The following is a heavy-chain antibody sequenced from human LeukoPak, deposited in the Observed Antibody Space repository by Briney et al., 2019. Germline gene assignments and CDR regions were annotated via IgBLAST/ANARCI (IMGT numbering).Heavy chain of an antibody. V-gene: IGHV4-34*01. D-gene: IGHD1-26*01. Sequence: SETLSLTCAVYGGSFSGYYWRWIRQPPGKGLEWIGEINHSGSTNYNPSLKRRVTILVDTSKNQFSLKLSSVTAADTAVYYCARGGSGGSANSEGEEYYFDYWGQGTLVTVSS. CDR2: INHSGST. CDR3: ARGGSGGSANSEGEEYYFDY. CDR1: GGSFSGYY. J-gene: IGHJ4*02.